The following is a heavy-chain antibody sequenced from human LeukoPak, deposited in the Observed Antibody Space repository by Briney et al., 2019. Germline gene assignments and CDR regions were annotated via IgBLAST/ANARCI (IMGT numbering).Heavy chain of an antibody. Sequence: SGPTLGNPTVTPTLTCTFSGFSLGPSGVGVGWIRQPPGKALEWLALIYWDDDKRYSPSLKSRLTITKDTSKNQVVLTMASHYAVHPATYYSALANDYGFSHWGQGTLVTVSS. CDR1: GFSLGPSGVG. CDR3: ALANDYGFSH. D-gene: IGHD4-17*01. CDR2: IYWDDDK. V-gene: IGHV2-5*02. J-gene: IGHJ4*02.